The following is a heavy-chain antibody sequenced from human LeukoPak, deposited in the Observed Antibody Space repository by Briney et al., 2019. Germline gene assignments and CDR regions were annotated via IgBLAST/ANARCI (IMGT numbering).Heavy chain of an antibody. CDR2: IYSGGST. CDR1: GFTVISNY. V-gene: IGHV3-53*01. Sequence: PGGSLRLSCAASGFTVISNYMSWVRQAPGKGQEWVSLIYSGGSTYYADSVRGRFTISRDNSKNTLCLQMNSLRAEDTAVYYCATTRYDAFDIWGQGTMVTVSS. D-gene: IGHD4-17*01. CDR3: ATTRYDAFDI. J-gene: IGHJ3*02.